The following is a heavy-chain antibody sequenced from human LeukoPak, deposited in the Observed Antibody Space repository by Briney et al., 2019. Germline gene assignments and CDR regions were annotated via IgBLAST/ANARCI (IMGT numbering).Heavy chain of an antibody. Sequence: SETLSLTCTVSGGSISSYYWSWIRQPPGKGLEWIGYIYYSGSTNYNPSLKSRVTISVDTSKNQFSLKLSSVTAADTAVYYCARWEGLFDYWGQGTLVTVSS. D-gene: IGHD1-26*01. V-gene: IGHV4-59*01. CDR3: ARWEGLFDY. CDR1: GGSISSYY. CDR2: IYYSGST. J-gene: IGHJ4*02.